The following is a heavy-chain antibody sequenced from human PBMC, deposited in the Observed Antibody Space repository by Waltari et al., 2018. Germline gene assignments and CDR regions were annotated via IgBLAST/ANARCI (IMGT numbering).Heavy chain of an antibody. CDR3: ARALGLRKGGNYGMDV. D-gene: IGHD3-16*01. CDR1: GGSFSGYY. J-gene: IGHJ6*02. CDR2: INHSGST. Sequence: QVQLQQWGAGLLKPSETLSLTCAVYGGSFSGYYWSWIRQPPGKGLEWIGEINHSGSTNYNPSLKSRVIISVDTSKNQFSLKLSSVTAADTAVYYCARALGLRKGGNYGMDVWGQGTTVTVSS. V-gene: IGHV4-34*01.